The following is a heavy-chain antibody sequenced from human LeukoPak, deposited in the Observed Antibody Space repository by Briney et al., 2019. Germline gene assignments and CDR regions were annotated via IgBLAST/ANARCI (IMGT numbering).Heavy chain of an antibody. CDR1: GYSISSGYY. V-gene: IGHV4-61*01. J-gene: IGHJ3*02. CDR2: IYYSGST. D-gene: IGHD1-26*01. CDR3: ARVGRLYDAFDI. Sequence: PSETLSLTCAVSGYSISSGYYWGWIRQPPGKGLEWIGYIYYSGSTNYNPSPKSRVTISVDTSKNQFSLKLSSVTAADTAVYYCARVGRLYDAFDIWGQGTMVTVSS.